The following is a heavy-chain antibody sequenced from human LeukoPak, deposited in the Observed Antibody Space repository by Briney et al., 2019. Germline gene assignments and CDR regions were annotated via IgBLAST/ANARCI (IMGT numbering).Heavy chain of an antibody. J-gene: IGHJ4*02. Sequence: GRSLRLSCAASGFTFSSYAMHWVRQAPGKGLEWVADIKQDGSEKYYVDSVKGRFTISRDNAKNSLYLQMNSLRVEDTAVYYCGRDSPYSARGQPTDYWGQGTLVTVSS. D-gene: IGHD6-6*01. CDR3: GRDSPYSARGQPTDY. CDR2: IKQDGSEK. V-gene: IGHV3-7*01. CDR1: GFTFSSYA.